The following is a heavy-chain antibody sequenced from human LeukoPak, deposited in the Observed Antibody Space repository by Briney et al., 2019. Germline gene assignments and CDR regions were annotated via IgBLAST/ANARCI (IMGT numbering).Heavy chain of an antibody. Sequence: GASVKVSCKASGYTFTGYYMHWVRQAPGQGLEWMGWINPNSGGTNYAQKFQGRVTMTRDTSISTAYMELSRLRSDDTAVYYCARTRVYCSSTSCYRDWFDPWGQGTLVTVSS. D-gene: IGHD2-2*01. CDR3: ARTRVYCSSTSCYRDWFDP. CDR2: INPNSGGT. J-gene: IGHJ5*02. CDR1: GYTFTGYY. V-gene: IGHV1-2*02.